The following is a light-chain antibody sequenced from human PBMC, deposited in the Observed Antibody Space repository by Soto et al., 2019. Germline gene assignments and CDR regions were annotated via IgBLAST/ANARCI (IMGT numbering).Light chain of an antibody. Sequence: DIVMTQSPDSLAVSLGERATINCKSSQSVLYSSNNKNYLAWYQQKPGQPPKLLISWASTRESGVPYRFSGSGYGTDFTLTISSMQAEDVAVYYCQQYYGSPPRTFGQGTKVEIK. CDR1: QSVLYSSNNKNY. CDR2: WAS. J-gene: IGKJ1*01. V-gene: IGKV4-1*01. CDR3: QQYYGSPPRT.